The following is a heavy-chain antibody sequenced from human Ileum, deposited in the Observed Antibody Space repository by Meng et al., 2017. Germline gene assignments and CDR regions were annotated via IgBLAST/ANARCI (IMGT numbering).Heavy chain of an antibody. CDR1: GFTFSSYE. CDR3: AKDGGIGFTDFDY. D-gene: IGHD3-3*01. J-gene: IGHJ4*02. Sequence: GESLKISCAASGFTFSSYEMNWVRQAPGKGLEWLAVISDDGNRQYYPDSVKGRLTISRDNSRNTLFVQMNSLSAEDTAVYYCAKDGGIGFTDFDYWGQGTLVTVSS. CDR2: ISDDGNRQ. V-gene: IGHV3-30*01.